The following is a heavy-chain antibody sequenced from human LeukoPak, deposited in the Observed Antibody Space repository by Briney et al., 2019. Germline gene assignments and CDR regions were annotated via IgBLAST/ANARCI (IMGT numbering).Heavy chain of an antibody. V-gene: IGHV3-7*01. CDR3: ARDQYYGSGSYIY. J-gene: IGHJ4*02. Sequence: GGSLRLSCAASGFTYSSYWMSWVRQAPGKGLEWVANIKQDGSEKYYVDSVKGRFTISRDNAKNSLYLQMNSLRAEDTAMYYCARDQYYGSGSYIYWGQGTLVTVSS. CDR2: IKQDGSEK. D-gene: IGHD3-10*01. CDR1: GFTYSSYW.